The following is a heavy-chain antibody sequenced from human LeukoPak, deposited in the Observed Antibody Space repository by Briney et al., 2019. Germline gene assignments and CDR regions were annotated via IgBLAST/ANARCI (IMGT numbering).Heavy chain of an antibody. Sequence: GGSLRLSCAASGFTFSSYAMSWVRQAPGKGLEWVSAISGSGGSTYYAGSGKGRFTISRDNSKKTLYLQMNSLRAEDTAVYYCAKLPRFGELIFDYWGQGTLVTVSS. V-gene: IGHV3-23*01. CDR2: ISGSGGST. J-gene: IGHJ4*02. CDR3: AKLPRFGELIFDY. D-gene: IGHD3-10*01. CDR1: GFTFSSYA.